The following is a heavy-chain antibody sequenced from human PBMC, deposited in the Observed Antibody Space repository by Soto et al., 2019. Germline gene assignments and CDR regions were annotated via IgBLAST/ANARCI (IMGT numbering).Heavy chain of an antibody. Sequence: ASVKVSCKASGYPFIDYYIHWVRQAPGQGLEWIGWVSPRSGGTNYAQKLLGRVTITRDTSISTAYMELTGLTSDDTAAYYCTKKGAGPFSFDRWGQGTRVTVSS. CDR2: VSPRSGGT. J-gene: IGHJ5*02. V-gene: IGHV1-2*02. CDR1: GYPFIDYY. CDR3: TKKGAGPFSFDR. D-gene: IGHD2-8*01.